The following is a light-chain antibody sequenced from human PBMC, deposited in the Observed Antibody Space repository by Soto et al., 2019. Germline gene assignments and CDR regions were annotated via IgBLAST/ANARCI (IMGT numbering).Light chain of an antibody. V-gene: IGLV2-14*01. CDR3: SSYRTMTTLV. Sequence: QSALTQPASVSGSPGQSITISRTGTSSDIGGYNFVSWYQQHPGKAPKLMIYEVTNRPSGISNRFSGSKSGNTASLTISGVQPEDEADYYCSSYRTMTTLVFGGGTKLTVL. J-gene: IGLJ2*01. CDR1: SSDIGGYNF. CDR2: EVT.